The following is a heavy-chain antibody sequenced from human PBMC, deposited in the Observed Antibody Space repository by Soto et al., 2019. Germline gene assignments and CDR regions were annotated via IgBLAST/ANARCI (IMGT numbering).Heavy chain of an antibody. D-gene: IGHD2-15*01. CDR3: ARQFHDNSGGGYYYYGLDV. CDR1: GGSISSGDYY. Sequence: SETLSLTRTVSGGSISSGDYYWSWIRQPPGKGLEWIGYIYYSGSTYYNPSLKSRVTISVDTSKNQFSLKLSSVTASDTATYYCARQFHDNSGGGYYYYGLDVWGQGTTVTVSS. CDR2: IYYSGST. V-gene: IGHV4-30-4*01. J-gene: IGHJ6*02.